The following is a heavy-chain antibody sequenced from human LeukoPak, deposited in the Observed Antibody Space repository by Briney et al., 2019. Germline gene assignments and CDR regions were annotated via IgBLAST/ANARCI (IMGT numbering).Heavy chain of an antibody. CDR2: INHSGST. CDR1: GGSISNYY. D-gene: IGHD4-17*01. J-gene: IGHJ4*02. Sequence: SETLSLTCIVSGGSISNYYWSWIRQPPGKGLEWIGEINHSGSTNYNPSLKSRVTISVDTSKNQFSLKLSSVTAADTAVYYCARDYRDFGDYEYFDFWGQGTLVTVSS. CDR3: ARDYRDFGDYEYFDF. V-gene: IGHV4-34*01.